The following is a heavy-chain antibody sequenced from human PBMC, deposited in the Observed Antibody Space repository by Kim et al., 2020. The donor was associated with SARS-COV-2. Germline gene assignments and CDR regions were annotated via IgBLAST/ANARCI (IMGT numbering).Heavy chain of an antibody. J-gene: IGHJ4*02. Sequence: YYHPSLKSRVTISVDTSKNQFSLKLSSVTAADTAVYYCARLGAVQGVINYWGQGTLVTVSS. D-gene: IGHD3-10*01. V-gene: IGHV4-39*01. CDR3: ARLGAVQGVINY.